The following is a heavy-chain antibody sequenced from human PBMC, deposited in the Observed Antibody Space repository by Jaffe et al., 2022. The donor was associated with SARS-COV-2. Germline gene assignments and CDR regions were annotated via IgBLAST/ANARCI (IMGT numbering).Heavy chain of an antibody. V-gene: IGHV4-34*02. J-gene: IGHJ4*02. Sequence: QVQLQQWGAGLLKPSETLSLTCAVHGGSFSAYYWVWIRQSPGKGLEWIGETTHRESTNYNPSLESRVSITVDASKNQFSLRLNSVIAADTAVYYCARGCYPNDNGGNQLDYWGQGILVTVSS. CDR3: ARGCYPNDNGGNQLDY. CDR1: GGSFSAYY. D-gene: IGHD3-22*01. CDR2: TTHREST.